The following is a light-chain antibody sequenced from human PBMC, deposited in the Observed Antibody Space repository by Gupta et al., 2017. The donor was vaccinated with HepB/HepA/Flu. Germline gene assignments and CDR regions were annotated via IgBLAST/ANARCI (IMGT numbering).Light chain of an antibody. J-gene: IGKJ2*01. CDR2: AAS. CDR3: QQAYCTPYT. Sequence: DIQMTQSPSSLSASVGDRVTISCRASQSIGSYLNWYHQKQGKAPKLLIYAASSVQSGVPPGFSGSASGTDFTLTISSLQPEDFATYYWQQAYCTPYTFGQGRKLEI. V-gene: IGKV1-39*01. CDR1: QSIGSY.